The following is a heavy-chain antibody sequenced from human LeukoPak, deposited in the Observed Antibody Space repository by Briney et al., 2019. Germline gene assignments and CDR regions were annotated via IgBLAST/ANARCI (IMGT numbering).Heavy chain of an antibody. CDR1: GGSISSGDYY. CDR3: ARVVYGDYYFDY. J-gene: IGHJ4*02. V-gene: IGHV4-30-4*01. CDR2: IYYSGSI. D-gene: IGHD4-17*01. Sequence: SETLSLTCTVSGGSISSGDYYWSWIRQPPGKGLEWIGYIYYSGSIYYNPSLKSRVTISVDTSKNQFSLKLSSVTAADTAVYYCARVVYGDYYFDYWGQETLVTVSS.